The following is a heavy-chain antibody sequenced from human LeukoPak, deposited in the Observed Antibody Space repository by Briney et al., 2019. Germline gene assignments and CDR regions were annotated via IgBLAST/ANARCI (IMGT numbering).Heavy chain of an antibody. V-gene: IGHV4-34*01. J-gene: IGHJ4*02. CDR2: INHSGST. CDR1: GGSFSGYY. D-gene: IGHD1-14*01. Sequence: SETLSLTCAVYGGSFSGYYWSWIRQPPGKGLEWIGEINHSGSTNYNASLKSRVTVSVDTPKNQFSLKLSSVTAADTAVYYCARDPDDYGDYWGQGTLVTVSS. CDR3: ARDPDDYGDY.